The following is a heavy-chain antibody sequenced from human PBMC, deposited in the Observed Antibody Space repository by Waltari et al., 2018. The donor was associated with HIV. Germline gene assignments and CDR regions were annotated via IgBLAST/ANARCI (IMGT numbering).Heavy chain of an antibody. Sequence: QVQLQQWGAGLLKPSETLSLTCAVYGGSFSGYYWSWIRQPPGKGLEWIGEINHSGSTNYNPSLKSRVTISVDTSKNQFSLKLSSVTAADTAVYYCAREPVTTSYWYFDLWGRGTLVTVSS. D-gene: IGHD4-17*01. CDR2: INHSGST. CDR1: GGSFSGYY. V-gene: IGHV4-34*01. J-gene: IGHJ2*01. CDR3: AREPVTTSYWYFDL.